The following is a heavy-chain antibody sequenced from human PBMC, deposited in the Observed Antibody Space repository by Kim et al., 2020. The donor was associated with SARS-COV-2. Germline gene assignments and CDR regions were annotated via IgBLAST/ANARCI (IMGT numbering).Heavy chain of an antibody. J-gene: IGHJ4*02. Sequence: ADSVKGGFTISRDNDKNSLYLQMNSLRAEDTAVYYCARRGYSSSSAPLDYWGQGTLVTVSS. V-gene: IGHV3-21*01. CDR3: ARRGYSSSSAPLDY. D-gene: IGHD6-13*01.